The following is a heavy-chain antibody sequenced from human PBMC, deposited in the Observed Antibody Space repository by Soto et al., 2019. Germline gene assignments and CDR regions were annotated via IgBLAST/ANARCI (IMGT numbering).Heavy chain of an antibody. J-gene: IGHJ4*02. CDR1: GFSLSSFE. Sequence: GGSLRLSCVASGFSLSSFEVNWVRQAPGKGLEWVSYINRGGTTIYYADSVKGRFTIARDNAKNSVHLQMNSLRADDTALYYCVRDIAMVRGVIKDYWGQGTLVTVSS. V-gene: IGHV3-48*03. CDR2: INRGGTTI. D-gene: IGHD3-10*01. CDR3: VRDIAMVRGVIKDY.